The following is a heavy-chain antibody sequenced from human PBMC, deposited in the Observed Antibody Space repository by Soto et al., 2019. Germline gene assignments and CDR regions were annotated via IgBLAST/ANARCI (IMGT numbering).Heavy chain of an antibody. D-gene: IGHD5-12*01. CDR3: AQGSIEYSAAVDN. CDR1: GFSFSSYA. J-gene: IGHJ4*02. V-gene: IGHV3-23*01. CDR2: ISARGGSS. Sequence: EVQLLESGGGLVQPGGSLRLSCAASGFSFSSYAMVWVRQAPGKGLERVSVISARGGSSYFADSVKGRFTTSTDNSKNVLSLELNSLRAEDTATDFCAQGSIEYSAAVDNWGQGTLVLVAS.